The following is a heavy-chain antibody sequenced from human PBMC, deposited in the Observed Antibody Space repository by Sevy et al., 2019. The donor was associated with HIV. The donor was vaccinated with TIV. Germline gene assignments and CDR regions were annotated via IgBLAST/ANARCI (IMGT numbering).Heavy chain of an antibody. D-gene: IGHD1-26*01. J-gene: IGHJ4*02. CDR3: ARGSDSWSYFFDY. CDR1: GFNFDDHS. CDR2: LSWNSELV. V-gene: IGHV3-9*01. Sequence: GGSLRLSCISSGFNFDDHSMHWVRQAPGKGLEWVSGLSWNSELVKYADSVKGRFTISRDNPKNSLSLQMNDLRPEDTAFYYCARGSDSWSYFFDYWGQGALVTVSS.